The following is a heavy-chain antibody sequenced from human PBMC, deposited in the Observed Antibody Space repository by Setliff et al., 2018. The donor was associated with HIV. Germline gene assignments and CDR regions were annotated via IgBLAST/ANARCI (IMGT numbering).Heavy chain of an antibody. CDR3: ARGLFYSSSYYAY. D-gene: IGHD3-10*01. CDR2: INPTVNT. CDR1: GGSRSGYY. V-gene: IGHV4-34*01. Sequence: PSETLSLTCAVSGGSRSGYYWTWIRQPPGKGLEWIGEINPTVNTNYNPSLKSRVIISVDTSQNEFSLKLNSVTAADTAVYFCARGLFYSSSYYAYWGQGALVTVSS. J-gene: IGHJ4*03.